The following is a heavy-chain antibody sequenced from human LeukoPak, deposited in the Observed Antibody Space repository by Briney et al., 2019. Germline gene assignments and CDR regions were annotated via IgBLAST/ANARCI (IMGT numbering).Heavy chain of an antibody. CDR2: ISSDGNSK. D-gene: IGHD5-24*01. V-gene: IGHV3-11*04. J-gene: IGHJ4*02. CDR3: ARETRWDFDY. Sequence: GGSLRLSCAASGFTFSDYYMSWIRQAPGKGLEWIAFISSDGNSKYYADSVRGRFTISRDNAKNSLYLQMNSLRAEDTAVYCCARETRWDFDYWGQGALVSVSS. CDR1: GFTFSDYY.